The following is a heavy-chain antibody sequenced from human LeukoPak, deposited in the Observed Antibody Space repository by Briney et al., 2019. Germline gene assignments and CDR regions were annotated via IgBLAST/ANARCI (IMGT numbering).Heavy chain of an antibody. CDR1: GGSISSSSYY. CDR2: IYYSGST. V-gene: IGHV4-39*02. J-gene: IGHJ4*02. D-gene: IGHD4-23*01. CDR3: ARDGTVGMYFDY. Sequence: SETLSLTCTVSGGSISSSSYYWGWIRQPPGKGLEWIGSIYYSGSTYYNPSLKSRVTISVDTSKNQFSLKLSSVTAADTAVYYCARDGTVGMYFDYWGQGTLVTVSS.